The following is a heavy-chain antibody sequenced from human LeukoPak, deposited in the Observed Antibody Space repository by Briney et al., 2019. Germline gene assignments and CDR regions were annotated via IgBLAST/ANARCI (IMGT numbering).Heavy chain of an antibody. J-gene: IGHJ5*02. CDR1: GGTFSSYA. D-gene: IGHD3-9*01. CDR3: ATGRYFDWFHPNWFDP. CDR2: IIPILGIA. V-gene: IGHV1-69*04. Sequence: RASVKVSCKASGGTFSSYAISWVRQAPGQGLEWMGRIIPILGIANYAQKFQGRVTITADKSTSTAYMELSSLRSEDTAVYYCATGRYFDWFHPNWFDPWGQGTLVTVSS.